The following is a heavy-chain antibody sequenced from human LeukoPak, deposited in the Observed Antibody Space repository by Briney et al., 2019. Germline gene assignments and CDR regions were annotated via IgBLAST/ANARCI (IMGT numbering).Heavy chain of an antibody. V-gene: IGHV3-53*01. Sequence: PGGSLRLSCAASGFTVSSNYMSWVRQAPGKGLEWVSVIYSDDNTYYTDSVKGRFTISRDNSKNTLYLQVNSLRAEDTAVYYCARDLGAGSGYFDYWGQGTLVTVSS. CDR2: IYSDDNT. CDR3: ARDLGAGSGYFDY. CDR1: GFTVSSNY. D-gene: IGHD3-22*01. J-gene: IGHJ4*02.